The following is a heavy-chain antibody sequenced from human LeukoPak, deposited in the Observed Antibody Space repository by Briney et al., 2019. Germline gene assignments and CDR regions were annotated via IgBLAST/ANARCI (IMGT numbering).Heavy chain of an antibody. D-gene: IGHD1-26*01. CDR3: ARDLLGNSGSYLRHPNGPPFDY. J-gene: IGHJ4*02. Sequence: GGSLRLSCAASGFTFSSYWMHWVRQAPGKGLVWVSRINSEGSSTSYADSVKGRFTISRDNAKNTLYLQMNSLRAEDTAVYYCARDLLGNSGSYLRHPNGPPFDYWGQGTLVTVSS. V-gene: IGHV3-74*01. CDR2: INSEGSST. CDR1: GFTFSSYW.